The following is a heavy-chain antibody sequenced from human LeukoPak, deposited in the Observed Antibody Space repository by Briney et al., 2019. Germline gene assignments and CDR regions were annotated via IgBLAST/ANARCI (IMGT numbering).Heavy chain of an antibody. Sequence: GGSLRLSCAASGFTFSSYAMHWVRQAPGKGLERVAVISYDGSNKYYADSVKGRFTISRDNSKNTLYLQMNSLRAEDTAVYYCARRIQLWSGDAFDIWGQGTMVTVSS. V-gene: IGHV3-30-3*01. D-gene: IGHD5-18*01. CDR3: ARRIQLWSGDAFDI. CDR1: GFTFSSYA. J-gene: IGHJ3*02. CDR2: ISYDGSNK.